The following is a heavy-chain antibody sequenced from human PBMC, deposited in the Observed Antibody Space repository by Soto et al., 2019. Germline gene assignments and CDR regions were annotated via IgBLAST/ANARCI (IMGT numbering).Heavy chain of an antibody. J-gene: IGHJ5*02. CDR2: VPYTGST. CDR3: AIRRCLGVSCYGGNWLDP. Sequence: QVQLQESGPGLVKPSETLSLTCTVSGDSINHYYWNWVRQAPGKGLEWIGYVPYTGSTNYNPSLKSRVTISMDPSKNQFSLRLTSVTAADTALYYCAIRRCLGVSCYGGNWLDPWGQGVLVTVSS. V-gene: IGHV4-59*08. CDR1: GDSINHYY. D-gene: IGHD2-15*01.